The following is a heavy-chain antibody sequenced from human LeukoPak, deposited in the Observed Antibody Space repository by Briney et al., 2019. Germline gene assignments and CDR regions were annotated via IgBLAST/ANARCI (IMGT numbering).Heavy chain of an antibody. D-gene: IGHD2-15*01. Sequence: PGGSLRLSCAASGFTFSSNGMHSVREAPRERLGSVAFIRQDGSDKYYVDSVKGRFTISRDNSKNTLYLQINSLTVEDTAVFYCAKDPGSGIPDHFDYWGQGTLVTVSS. CDR1: GFTFSSNG. CDR2: IRQDGSDK. CDR3: AKDPGSGIPDHFDY. J-gene: IGHJ4*02. V-gene: IGHV3-30*02.